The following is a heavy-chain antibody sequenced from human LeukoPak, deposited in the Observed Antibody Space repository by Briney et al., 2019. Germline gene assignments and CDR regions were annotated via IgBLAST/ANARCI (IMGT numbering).Heavy chain of an antibody. J-gene: IGHJ3*02. D-gene: IGHD3-22*01. CDR1: GGSISSSSYY. Sequence: PSETLSLTCTVSGGSISSSSYYWGWIRQPPGKGLEWIGSIYYSGSTYYNPSLKSRVTISVDTSKNQFSLKLSSVTAADTAVYYCARDMGYYDSNNAFDIWGQGTMVTVSS. V-gene: IGHV4-39*02. CDR3: ARDMGYYDSNNAFDI. CDR2: IYYSGST.